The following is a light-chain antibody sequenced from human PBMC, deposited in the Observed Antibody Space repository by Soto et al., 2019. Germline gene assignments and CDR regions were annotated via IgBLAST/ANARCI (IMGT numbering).Light chain of an antibody. CDR1: QSVGSNY. CDR2: GAS. V-gene: IGKV3-20*01. CDR3: QHYGTSAYT. J-gene: IGKJ2*01. Sequence: IVLTQSPGTLSLSPGERATLSCRASQSVGSNYLAWYQQKPGQAPRLLIYGASSRATGIPDRFSGSESGTDFTLTIRRLEPEDFAVYYCQHYGTSAYTFGHGTTLEIK.